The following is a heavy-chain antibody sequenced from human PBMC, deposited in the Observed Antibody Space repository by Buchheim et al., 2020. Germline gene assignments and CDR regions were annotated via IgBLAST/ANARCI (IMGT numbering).Heavy chain of an antibody. CDR2: IWYDGSNK. D-gene: IGHD3-9*01. V-gene: IGHV3-33*01. J-gene: IGHJ6*03. Sequence: QVQLVESGGGVVQPGRSLRLSCAASGFTFSSYGMHWVRQAPGKGLEWVAVIWYDGSNKYYADSVKGRFTISRDNSKNTLYLQMNSLRAEDTAVYYCARDLPSYDILTGYIYYYYYYMDVWGKGTT. CDR3: ARDLPSYDILTGYIYYYYYYMDV. CDR1: GFTFSSYG.